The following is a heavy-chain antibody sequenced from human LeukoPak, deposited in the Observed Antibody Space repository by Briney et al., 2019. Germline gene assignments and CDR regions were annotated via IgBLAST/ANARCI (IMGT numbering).Heavy chain of an antibody. CDR1: DDSISDYY. Sequence: SETLSLTCTVSDDSISDYYRGWIRQAPGKGLEWIGYFYNSGRSTYNPSLKSRVTISADTSKNHFSLKLNSVTTADTAVSYCTRGAGWLIDYWGQGILVTVSS. D-gene: IGHD3-16*01. J-gene: IGHJ4*02. CDR2: FYNSGRS. V-gene: IGHV4-59*01. CDR3: TRGAGWLIDY.